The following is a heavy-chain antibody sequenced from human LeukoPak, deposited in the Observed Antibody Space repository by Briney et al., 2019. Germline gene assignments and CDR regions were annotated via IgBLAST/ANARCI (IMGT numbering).Heavy chain of an antibody. Sequence: PGGSLRLSCRASGSTFKNYAMSWVRQAPGMGLEWISSISGSGGSIYYADSVKGRFTISRDKTNNTVYVQMNSLRVEDTAVYYCAKDQGWFDPWGQGTLVTVSS. J-gene: IGHJ5*02. CDR3: AKDQGWFDP. CDR2: ISGSGGSI. V-gene: IGHV3-23*01. CDR1: GSTFKNYA.